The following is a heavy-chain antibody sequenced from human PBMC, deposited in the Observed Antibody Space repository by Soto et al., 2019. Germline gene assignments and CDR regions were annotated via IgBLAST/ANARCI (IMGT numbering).Heavy chain of an antibody. CDR2: LTGSSSNI. Sequence: LRLSCAASGFSFRNYAMSWVRQAPGKGLEWISTLTGSSSNIYYADSVKGRFAISRDNSRNTLYLQMNSLTAEDTAVYYCANGRATYGLLTHDYWGQGTLVTVSS. D-gene: IGHD3-10*01. CDR3: ANGRATYGLLTHDY. CDR1: GFSFRNYA. V-gene: IGHV3-23*01. J-gene: IGHJ4*02.